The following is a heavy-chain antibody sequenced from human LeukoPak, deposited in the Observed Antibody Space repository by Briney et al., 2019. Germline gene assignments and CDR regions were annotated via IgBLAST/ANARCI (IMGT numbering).Heavy chain of an antibody. CDR2: INPNSGGT. CDR1: GYTFTGYY. CDR3: ARVNEQWLATYFDY. Sequence: ASVKVSCKASGYTFTGYYMHWVRQAPGQGLEWMGRINPNSGGTNYAQKLQGRVTMTTDTSTSTAYMELRSLRSDDTAVYYCARVNEQWLATYFDYWGQGTLVTVSS. V-gene: IGHV1-2*06. J-gene: IGHJ4*02. D-gene: IGHD6-19*01.